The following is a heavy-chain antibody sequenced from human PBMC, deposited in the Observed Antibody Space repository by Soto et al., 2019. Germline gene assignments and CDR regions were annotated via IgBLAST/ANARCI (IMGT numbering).Heavy chain of an antibody. CDR2: IYYSGST. CDR3: ARVAAVAGTGSEYFQH. D-gene: IGHD6-19*01. CDR1: GGAISSGDYY. J-gene: IGHJ1*01. Sequence: LSLPCTVSGGAISSGDYYWSWIRQPPGKGLEWIGYIYYSGSTYYNPSLKSRVTISVDTSKNQFSLKLSSVTAADTAVYYCARVAAVAGTGSEYFQHWGQGTLVTSPQ. V-gene: IGHV4-30-4*01.